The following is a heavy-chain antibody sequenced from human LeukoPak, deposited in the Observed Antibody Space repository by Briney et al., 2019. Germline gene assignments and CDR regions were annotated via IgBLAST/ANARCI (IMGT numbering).Heavy chain of an antibody. CDR2: IPSSSSYI. Sequence: GGSLRLSCAAFGFTFSSYNMNWVRQAPGKGPEWVSSIPSSSSYIYYADSVKGRFTIPRDNAKTSLYLQMDSLRVEDTAVYYCARDPYSGSYGPYYYYYMYVWGEGTTVTISS. J-gene: IGHJ6*03. D-gene: IGHD1-26*01. V-gene: IGHV3-21*06. CDR3: ARDPYSGSYGPYYYYYMYV. CDR1: GFTFSSYN.